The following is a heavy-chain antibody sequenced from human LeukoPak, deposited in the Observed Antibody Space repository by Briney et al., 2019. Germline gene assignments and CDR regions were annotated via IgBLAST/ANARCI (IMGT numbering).Heavy chain of an antibody. CDR3: AANTPRVVREDAFDI. D-gene: IGHD2-21*01. V-gene: IGHV1-58*02. Sequence: SVKVSCKASGFTFTSSAMQWVRQVRGQRLEWIGWIVVGSGNTNYAQNFQERVTITRDMSTSTAYMELSSLRSEDTAVYYCAANTPRVVREDAFDIWGQGTMVTVSS. J-gene: IGHJ3*02. CDR2: IVVGSGNT. CDR1: GFTFTSSA.